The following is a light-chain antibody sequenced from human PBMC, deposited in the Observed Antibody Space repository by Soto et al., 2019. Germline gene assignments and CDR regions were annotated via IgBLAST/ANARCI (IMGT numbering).Light chain of an antibody. Sequence: QSALTQPPSASGSPGQSVTISYTGTSSDVGGYVYVSWYQQYPGKAPKLMIYEVNKRPSGVPDRFSGSKSGNTASLTVSGLQAEDEADYYCSSYAGTNTDVIFGGGTKLTVL. J-gene: IGLJ2*01. CDR1: SSDVGGYVY. CDR3: SSYAGTNTDVI. CDR2: EVN. V-gene: IGLV2-8*01.